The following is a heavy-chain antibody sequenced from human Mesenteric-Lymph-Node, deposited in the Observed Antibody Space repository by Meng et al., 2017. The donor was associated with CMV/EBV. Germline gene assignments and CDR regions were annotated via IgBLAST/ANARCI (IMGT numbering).Heavy chain of an antibody. CDR2: ISGYNGNT. J-gene: IGHJ4*02. V-gene: IGHV1-18*01. CDR1: GYTFTSYG. Sequence: SGYTFTSYGISCVRQAPGQGLEWMGWISGYNGNTKYAQRLQGRVTMTTDTSASTAYMELRSLRSDDTAVYFCAREGGWLQFGGHFDHWGLGTLVTVSS. CDR3: AREGGWLQFGGHFDH. D-gene: IGHD5-24*01.